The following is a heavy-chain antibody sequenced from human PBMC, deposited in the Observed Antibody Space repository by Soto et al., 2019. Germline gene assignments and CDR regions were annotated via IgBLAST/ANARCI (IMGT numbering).Heavy chain of an antibody. J-gene: IGHJ4*02. CDR1: GFTFSSYA. D-gene: IGHD2-15*01. CDR2: ISGSGGST. Sequence: GESLKISCAASGFTFSSYAMSWVRQAPGKGLEWVSAISGSGGSTYYADSVKGRFTISRDNSKNTLYLQMNSLRAEDTAVYYCARLDLGYCSGGSCYSGDYYFDYWGQGTLVTVSS. V-gene: IGHV3-23*01. CDR3: ARLDLGYCSGGSCYSGDYYFDY.